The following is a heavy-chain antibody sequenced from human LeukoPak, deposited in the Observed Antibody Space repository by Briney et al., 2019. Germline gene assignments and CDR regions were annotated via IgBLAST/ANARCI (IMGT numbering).Heavy chain of an antibody. CDR1: GYTFSSYA. CDR3: ARRSDSSSYSFDY. CDR2: ISGDGRNI. J-gene: IGHJ4*02. D-gene: IGHD6-6*01. V-gene: IGHV3-30*03. Sequence: GRSLRLSCAASGYTFSSYAIHWVRQAPGKGLEWVAAISGDGRNIYYADSVKGRFTISRDNSENTVNLQMNNERAEDTAVYYCARRSDSSSYSFDYWGQGALVTVSS.